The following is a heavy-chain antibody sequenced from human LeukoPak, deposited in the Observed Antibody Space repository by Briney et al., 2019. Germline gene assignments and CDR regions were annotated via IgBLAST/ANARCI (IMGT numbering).Heavy chain of an antibody. V-gene: IGHV4-39*01. J-gene: IGHJ5*02. CDR3: ARLSSGWPYNWFDP. CDR1: GGSISSSSYY. Sequence: PSETLSLTCTVSGGSISSSSYYWGWIRQPPGKGLEWIGSIYYSGSTYYNPSLKGRVTISVDTSKNQFSLKLSSVTAADTAVYYCARLSSGWPYNWFDPWGQGTLVTVSS. CDR2: IYYSGST. D-gene: IGHD6-19*01.